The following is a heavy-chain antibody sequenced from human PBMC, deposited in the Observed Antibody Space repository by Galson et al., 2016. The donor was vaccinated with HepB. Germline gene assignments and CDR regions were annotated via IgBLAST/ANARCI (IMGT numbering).Heavy chain of an antibody. CDR1: LDTISITGYF. J-gene: IGHJ4*02. CDR3: ARYGSWTGFDF. CDR2: ISHSGSA. D-gene: IGHD6-13*01. V-gene: IGHV4-31*03. Sequence: TLSLTCTVSLDTISITGYFWSWIRQHPGRSLEWIGYISHSGSAYFNPSLKSRVTISVDTSENQFSLDLTSVTAADTAIYFCARYGSWTGFDFWGQGILVTVAS.